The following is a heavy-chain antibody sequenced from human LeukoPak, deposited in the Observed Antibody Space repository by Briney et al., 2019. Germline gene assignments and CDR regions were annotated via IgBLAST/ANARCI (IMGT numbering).Heavy chain of an antibody. CDR1: GYTFTSYY. J-gene: IGHJ5*02. V-gene: IGHV1-46*01. CDR2: INPSGGST. CDR3: ARAEGYFDWLLPFDP. Sequence: GASVKVSCKASGYTFTSYYMHWVRQAPGQGLECMGIINPSGGSTSYAQKFQGRVTMTRDTSTSTVYMELSSLRSEDTAVYYCARAEGYFDWLLPFDPWGHGTLVTVSS. D-gene: IGHD3-9*01.